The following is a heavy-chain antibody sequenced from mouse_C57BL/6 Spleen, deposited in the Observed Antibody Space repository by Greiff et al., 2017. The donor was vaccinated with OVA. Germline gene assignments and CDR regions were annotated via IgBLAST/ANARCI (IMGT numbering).Heavy chain of an antibody. J-gene: IGHJ2*01. Sequence: QVQLQQSGAELVRPGASVTLSCKASGYTFTDYEMHWVKQTPVHGLEWIGAIDPETGGTAYNQKFKGKAILTADKSSSTAYMGLRSLTSEDSAVYYCTNSHSGPFDYWGQGTTLTVSS. CDR3: TNSHSGPFDY. CDR2: IDPETGGT. D-gene: IGHD6-1*01. CDR1: GYTFTDYE. V-gene: IGHV1-15*01.